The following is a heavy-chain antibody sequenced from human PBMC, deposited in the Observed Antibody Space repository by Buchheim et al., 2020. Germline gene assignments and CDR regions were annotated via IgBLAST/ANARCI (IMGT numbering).Heavy chain of an antibody. CDR3: ARDLHYDSSGYYPLHDAFDI. J-gene: IGHJ3*02. CDR1: GYTFTSYG. D-gene: IGHD3-22*01. CDR2: ISAYNGNT. V-gene: IGHV1-18*01. Sequence: QVQLVQSGAEVKKPGASVKVSCKASGYTFTSYGISWVRQAPGKGLEWMGWISAYNGNTNYAQTLQGRVTMTTDTSTSTAYMELRSLRSDDTAVYYCARDLHYDSSGYYPLHDAFDIWGQGT.